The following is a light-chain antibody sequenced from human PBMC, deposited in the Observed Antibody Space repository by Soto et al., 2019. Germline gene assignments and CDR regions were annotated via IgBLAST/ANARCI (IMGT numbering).Light chain of an antibody. CDR3: AAWDESPNVPV. Sequence: QSVLTQPPSASGTPGQRVTISCSGSNSNIGRNTVNWYQQRPGAAPSLLIYSNNHRASGVPDRLSGSKSGTPASPAISGLQSEEEADYYCAAWDESPNVPVFGGGTKLTV. CDR2: SNN. V-gene: IGLV1-44*01. J-gene: IGLJ3*02. CDR1: NSNIGRNT.